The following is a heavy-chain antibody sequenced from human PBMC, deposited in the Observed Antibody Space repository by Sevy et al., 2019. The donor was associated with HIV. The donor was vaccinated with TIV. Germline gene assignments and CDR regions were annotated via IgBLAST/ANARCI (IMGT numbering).Heavy chain of an antibody. CDR3: ARELVVVPAAISDDAFDI. D-gene: IGHD2-2*01. J-gene: IGHJ3*02. CDR1: GYTFTGYY. Sequence: ASVKVSCKASGYTFTGYYMHWVRQAPGQGLEWMGWINPNSGGTNYAQKFQGRVTMTRDTSISTAYMELSRLRSDDTAVYYCARELVVVPAAISDDAFDIWGQGTMVTVSS. CDR2: INPNSGGT. V-gene: IGHV1-2*02.